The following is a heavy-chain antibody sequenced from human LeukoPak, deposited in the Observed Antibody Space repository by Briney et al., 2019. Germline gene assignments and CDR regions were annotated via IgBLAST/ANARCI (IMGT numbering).Heavy chain of an antibody. J-gene: IGHJ4*02. CDR3: ARAGVDTSGYYYQGFDY. CDR1: GFTFSTYN. Sequence: GGSLRLSCAASGFTFSTYNMKWVRQAPGKGLEWVSYITSNGKSVYYAASVKGRFTISRDNAKNSLYLQVNSLTAEDTAVYYCARAGVDTSGYYYQGFDYWGQGTLVTVSS. CDR2: ITSNGKSV. V-gene: IGHV3-48*04. D-gene: IGHD3-3*01.